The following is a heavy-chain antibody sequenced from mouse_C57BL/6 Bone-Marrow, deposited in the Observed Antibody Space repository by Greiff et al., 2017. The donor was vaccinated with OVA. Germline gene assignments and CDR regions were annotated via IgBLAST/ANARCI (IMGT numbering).Heavy chain of an antibody. D-gene: IGHD1-1*01. V-gene: IGHV1-63*01. CDR1: GYTFTNYW. CDR3: ARSSYNYAMDY. CDR2: LYPGGGYT. J-gene: IGHJ4*01. Sequence: QVQLQQSGAELVRPGPSVKMSCKASGYTFTNYWIGWAKQRPGHGLEWIGELYPGGGYTNYNEKFKGKATLTADKSSSTAYMQFSSLTSEDSAIYYCARSSYNYAMDYWGQGTSVTVSS.